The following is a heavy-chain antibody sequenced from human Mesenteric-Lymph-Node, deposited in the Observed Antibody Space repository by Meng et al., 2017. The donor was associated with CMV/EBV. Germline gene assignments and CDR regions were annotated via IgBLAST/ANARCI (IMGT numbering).Heavy chain of an antibody. V-gene: IGHV3-9*01. CDR1: GFTFDDYA. CDR2: ISWNSGSI. J-gene: IGHJ4*02. CDR3: ARILTSSWYPFDY. D-gene: IGHD6-13*01. Sequence: GGSLRLSCAASGFTFDDYAMHWVRQAPGKGLEWVSGISWNSGSIGYADSVKGRFTISRDNAKNSLYLQMNSLRAEDTALYYCARILTSSWYPFDYWGQGTLVTVSS.